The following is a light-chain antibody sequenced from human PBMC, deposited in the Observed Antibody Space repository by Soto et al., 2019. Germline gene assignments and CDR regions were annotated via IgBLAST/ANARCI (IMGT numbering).Light chain of an antibody. CDR3: QQYHSTRLT. Sequence: DIVMTQSPDSLAVSLGERATINCKSSQSVLYSSTNNNYLAWHQQKPGQPPKLLIYWASTRESGVPDRFSGSGSGTDFTLTISSLQAEDVAVYYCQQYHSTRLTFGGGTKVDIK. J-gene: IGKJ4*01. V-gene: IGKV4-1*01. CDR2: WAS. CDR1: QSVLYSSTNNNY.